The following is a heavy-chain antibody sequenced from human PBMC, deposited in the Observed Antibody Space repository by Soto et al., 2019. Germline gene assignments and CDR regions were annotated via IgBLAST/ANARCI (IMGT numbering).Heavy chain of an antibody. Sequence: QVQLQESGPGLVKPSETLSLTCTVSGGSISGHYWNWFRQPPGQGLEWIGYIYSNGKTNYNPSLKSRVTMSVDTSKNHFSLRLSSVTAADTAAFYCARDVSSFGSGSPRSNWFDPWCQGALVTVSS. J-gene: IGHJ5*02. CDR1: GGSISGHY. D-gene: IGHD3-10*01. CDR3: ARDVSSFGSGSPRSNWFDP. CDR2: IYSNGKT. V-gene: IGHV4-59*11.